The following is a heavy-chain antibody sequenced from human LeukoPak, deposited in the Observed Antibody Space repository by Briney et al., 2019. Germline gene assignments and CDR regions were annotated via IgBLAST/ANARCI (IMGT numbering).Heavy chain of an antibody. CDR1: GGSISDNY. Sequence: SETLSLTCTVSGGSISDNYWSWIRQPPGKGLEWSGYAYYSGHTNYNSSLKSRVTMSLDTSKSQFSLRLSSVTAADTAVYFCARHPFATPFDYWGPGTLVTVSS. J-gene: IGHJ4*02. CDR2: AYYSGHT. D-gene: IGHD2-15*01. CDR3: ARHPFATPFDY. V-gene: IGHV4-59*08.